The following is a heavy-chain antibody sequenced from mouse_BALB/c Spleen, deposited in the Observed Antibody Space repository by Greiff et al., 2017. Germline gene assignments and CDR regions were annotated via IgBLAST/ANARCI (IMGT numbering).Heavy chain of an antibody. J-gene: IGHJ3*01. Sequence: VKVVESGPGLVAPSQSLSITCTVSGFSLTGYGVNWVRQPPGKGLEWLGMIWGDGSTDYNSALKSRLSISKDNSKSQVFLKMNSLQTDDTARYYCARGGYYGYPDCFAYWGQGTLVTVSA. CDR2: IWGDGST. CDR1: GFSLTGYG. V-gene: IGHV2-6-7*01. CDR3: ARGGYYGYPDCFAY. D-gene: IGHD1-2*01.